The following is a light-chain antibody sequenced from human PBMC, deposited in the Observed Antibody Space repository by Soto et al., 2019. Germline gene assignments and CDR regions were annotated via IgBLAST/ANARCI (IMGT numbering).Light chain of an antibody. Sequence: DIQMTQSPSTLSASVGDRVTITCRASQNVDNWVAWYQQKPGKAPKFLIYDASNLEIGIPSRFSGRGSGTEFTLTISSLQPDDFATYYCQRYNSNSRTFGQGTRV. CDR3: QRYNSNSRT. J-gene: IGKJ1*01. CDR1: QNVDNW. V-gene: IGKV1-5*01. CDR2: DAS.